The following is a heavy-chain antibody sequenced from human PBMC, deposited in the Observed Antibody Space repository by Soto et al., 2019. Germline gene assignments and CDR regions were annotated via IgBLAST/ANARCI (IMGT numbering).Heavy chain of an antibody. CDR2: ISPYTGNT. D-gene: IGHD3-16*01. CDR3: VMLDNYVTPTPQDV. V-gene: IGHV1-18*01. Sequence: QVQLVQSGDEVKKPGASVKVSCKASGYIFVNYGIAWVRQAPGQGLEWMGWISPYTGNTHSSTKIQGRLTMTTDPSTSTAYMVLGSLTSDDTAVYYCVMLDNYVTPTPQDVWGQGTTVTVSS. CDR1: GYIFVNYG. J-gene: IGHJ6*02.